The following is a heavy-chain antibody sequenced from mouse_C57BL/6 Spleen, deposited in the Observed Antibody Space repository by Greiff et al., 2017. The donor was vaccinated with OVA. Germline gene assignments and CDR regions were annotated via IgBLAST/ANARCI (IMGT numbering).Heavy chain of an antibody. CDR2: IDPETGGT. Sequence: VQLQQPGAELVRPGSSVKLSCKASGYTFTDYEMHWVKQTPVHGLEWIGAIDPETGGTAYNQKFKGKAILTADKSSSTAYMELRSLTSEDSAVYYCTGGFAYWGQGTLVTVSA. CDR3: TGGFAY. J-gene: IGHJ3*01. CDR1: GYTFTDYE. V-gene: IGHV1-15*01.